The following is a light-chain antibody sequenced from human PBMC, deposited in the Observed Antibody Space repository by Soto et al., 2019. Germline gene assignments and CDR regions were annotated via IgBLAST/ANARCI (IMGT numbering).Light chain of an antibody. CDR2: GAS. J-gene: IGKJ5*01. CDR1: ENIYPN. CDR3: QHYYNRPRT. V-gene: IGKV3-15*01. Sequence: EIVMAKSPAPLSVSPGERATLSCRASENIYPNLAWYQQKPGQAPRLLFYGASTRATGLPARFSGTGSGTEFTLTINILQAEDSAVYYSQHYYNRPRTFGQGTRLEIK.